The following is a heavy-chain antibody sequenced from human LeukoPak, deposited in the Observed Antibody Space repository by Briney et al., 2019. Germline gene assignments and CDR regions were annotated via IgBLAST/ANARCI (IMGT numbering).Heavy chain of an antibody. CDR3: ARGPAGYN. Sequence: GGSLRLSCAASGFTVSSNHMSWVRQAPGKGLEWVSVIYSGGSTDYADSVKGRFTISRDNLKDTLYLQMNSLRAEDTAVYYCARGPAGYNWGQGTLVTFSS. D-gene: IGHD1-1*01. CDR1: GFTVSSNH. J-gene: IGHJ4*02. V-gene: IGHV3-53*01. CDR2: IYSGGST.